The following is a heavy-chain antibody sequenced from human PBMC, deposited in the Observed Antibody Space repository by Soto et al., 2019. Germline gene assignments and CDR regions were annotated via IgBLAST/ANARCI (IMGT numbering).Heavy chain of an antibody. J-gene: IGHJ4*02. CDR2: TYYRSKWYN. Sequence: SQTLSLTCAISGDSVSSNSAAWNWIRQSPSRGLEWLGRTYYRSKWYNDYAVSVKSRITINPDTSKNQFSLQLNSVTPEDTAVYYCARVAYDDFWSGYYLGFDYCGQGTLVTVSS. CDR3: ARVAYDDFWSGYYLGFDY. D-gene: IGHD3-3*01. V-gene: IGHV6-1*01. CDR1: GDSVSSNSAA.